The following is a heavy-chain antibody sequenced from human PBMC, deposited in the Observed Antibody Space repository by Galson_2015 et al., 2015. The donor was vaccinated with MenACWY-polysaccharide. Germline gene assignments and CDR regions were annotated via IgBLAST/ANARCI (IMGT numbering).Heavy chain of an antibody. CDR1: GFTFSDFY. Sequence: SLRLSCAASGFTFSDFYMSWIRQAPGKELEWVAYITGSSTISYAETAKGRLTISRDNANNSLSLQMNSLRAEDTAVYYCATERITVAGTRLDYWGQGTLVTVSS. J-gene: IGHJ4*02. V-gene: IGHV3-11*01. CDR2: ITGSSTI. CDR3: ATERITVAGTRLDY. D-gene: IGHD6-19*01.